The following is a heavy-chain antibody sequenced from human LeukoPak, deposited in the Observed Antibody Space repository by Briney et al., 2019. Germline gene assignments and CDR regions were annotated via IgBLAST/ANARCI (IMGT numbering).Heavy chain of an antibody. CDR2: ITYDGSNI. J-gene: IGHJ6*03. CDR3: ARDGNYYGSGSYYTYYYYDMDV. CDR1: GFTFSSYG. Sequence: PGRSLRLSCAASGFTFSSYGMHWVRQAPGKGLEWVAFITYDGSNIYYADSVKGRFTISRDNSKNTLYLQLSSLRAEDMAVYYCARDGNYYGSGSYYTYYYYDMDVWGKGTMVTVSS. D-gene: IGHD3-10*01. V-gene: IGHV3-30*03.